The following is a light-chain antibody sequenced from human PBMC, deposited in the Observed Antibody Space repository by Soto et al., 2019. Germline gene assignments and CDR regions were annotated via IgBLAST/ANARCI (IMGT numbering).Light chain of an antibody. Sequence: EIVMTQSPATLSVSPGERATLSCRASQSVSNDLAWYQQKLGQAPRLLIYGASTRATGIPARFSGSGSGTEFTLTISSLQSEDFAVYYCQQYGSSPATFGQGTKLEIK. CDR2: GAS. V-gene: IGKV3-15*01. CDR1: QSVSND. J-gene: IGKJ2*01. CDR3: QQYGSSPAT.